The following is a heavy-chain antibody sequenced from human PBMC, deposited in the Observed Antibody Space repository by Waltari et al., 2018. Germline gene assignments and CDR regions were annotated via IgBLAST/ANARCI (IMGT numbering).Heavy chain of an antibody. D-gene: IGHD1-26*01. V-gene: IGHV3-23*03. J-gene: IGHJ6*03. Sequence: EVQLLESGGGLVQPGGSLRLSCAASGFTFSSYAMSWVRKAPGKGLEWVSVIYSGGSTYYADSVKGRFTISRDNSKNTLYLQMNSLRAEDTAVYYCAKDRGLMGAYYYYYMDVWGKGTTVTVSS. CDR2: IYSGGST. CDR1: GFTFSSYA. CDR3: AKDRGLMGAYYYYYMDV.